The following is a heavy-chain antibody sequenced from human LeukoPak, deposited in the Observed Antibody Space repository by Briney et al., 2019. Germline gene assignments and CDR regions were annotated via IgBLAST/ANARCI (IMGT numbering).Heavy chain of an antibody. CDR2: INPNSGGT. CDR1: GYTFTSYG. Sequence: ASVKVSCKASGYTFTSYGISWVRQAPGQGLEWMGRINPNSGGTNYAQKFQGRVTMTRDTSISTAYMELSRLRSDDTAVYYCAREGYSGYGGEKGFDYWGQGTLVTVSS. CDR3: AREGYSGYGGEKGFDY. J-gene: IGHJ4*02. V-gene: IGHV1-2*06. D-gene: IGHD5-12*01.